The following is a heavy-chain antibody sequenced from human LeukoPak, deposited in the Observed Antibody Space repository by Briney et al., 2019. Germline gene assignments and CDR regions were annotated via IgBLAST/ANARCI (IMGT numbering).Heavy chain of an antibody. J-gene: IGHJ3*02. CDR3: ARALRGITPYDAFDI. Sequence: SVKVSCKASGGTFSSYAISWVRQAPGQGLEWMGGIIPIFGTANYAQKFQGRVTITADESTSTAYMELSSLRSEDTAVYYCARALRGITPYDAFDIWGQGTMVTVSS. V-gene: IGHV1-69*13. CDR2: IIPIFGTA. D-gene: IGHD3-10*01. CDR1: GGTFSSYA.